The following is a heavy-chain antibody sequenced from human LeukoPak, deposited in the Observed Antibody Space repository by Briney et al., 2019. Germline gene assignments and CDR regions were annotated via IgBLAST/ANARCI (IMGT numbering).Heavy chain of an antibody. CDR2: INPSGGST. CDR1: GYTFTSYY. CDR3: ARDQLGSYGLGY. V-gene: IGHV1-46*01. J-gene: IGHJ4*02. Sequence: GASVKVSCKASGYTFTSYYMHRVRQAPGQGLEWMGIINPSGGSTSYARKFQGRVTMTRDTSTSTVYMELSSLRSEDTAVYYCARDQLGSYGLGYWGQGTLVTVSS. D-gene: IGHD5-18*01.